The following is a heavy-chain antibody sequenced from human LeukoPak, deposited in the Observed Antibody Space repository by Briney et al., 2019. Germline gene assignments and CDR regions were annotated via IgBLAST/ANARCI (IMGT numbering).Heavy chain of an antibody. CDR3: AKDPLRSCSSSLNGWFDP. D-gene: IGHD6-13*01. V-gene: IGHV4-34*01. J-gene: IGHJ5*02. CDR2: INHSGST. Sequence: SETLSLTCAVYGGSFSGYYWSWIRQPPGKGLEWIGEINHSGSTNYNPSLKSRVTISVDTSKNQFSLKLSSVTAADTAVYYCAKDPLRSCSSSLNGWFDPWGQGTLVTVSS. CDR1: GGSFSGYY.